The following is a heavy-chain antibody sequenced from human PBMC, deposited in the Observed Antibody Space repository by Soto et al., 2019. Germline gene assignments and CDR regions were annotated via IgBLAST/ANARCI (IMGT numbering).Heavy chain of an antibody. CDR1: GGSISSGGYS. CDR3: ARRVRARYFDWSPPPFYGMDV. V-gene: IGHV4-30-2*01. Sequence: SETLSLTCTVSGGSISSGGYSRSWIRQPPGKGLEWIGYIYHSGSTYYNPSLKSRVTISVDRSKNQFSLKLSSVTAADTAVYYCARRVRARYFDWSPPPFYGMDVWGQGTTVTVSS. CDR2: IYHSGST. D-gene: IGHD3-9*01. J-gene: IGHJ6*02.